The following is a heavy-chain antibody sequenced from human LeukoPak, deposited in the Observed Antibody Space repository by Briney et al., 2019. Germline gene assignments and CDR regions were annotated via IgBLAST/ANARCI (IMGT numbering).Heavy chain of an antibody. J-gene: IGHJ4*02. CDR2: ISGSGGST. Sequence: GGSLRLSCAASGFTFSNNAMSWVRQAPGKGLEWVSAISGSGGSTYYADSVKGRFTISRDNSKNTLYLQMNSLRAEDTAVYYCAKRFEATGDYWGQGTLVTVSS. V-gene: IGHV3-23*01. CDR3: AKRFEATGDY. D-gene: IGHD3-10*01. CDR1: GFTFSNNA.